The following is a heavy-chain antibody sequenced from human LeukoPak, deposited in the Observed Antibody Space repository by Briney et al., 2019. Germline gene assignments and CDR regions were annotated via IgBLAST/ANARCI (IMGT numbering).Heavy chain of an antibody. J-gene: IGHJ4*02. CDR2: ISYDGSNK. V-gene: IGHV3-30*04. CDR1: GFTFSSYA. Sequence: GGSLRLSCAASGFTFSSYAMHWVRQAPGKGLEWVAVISYDGSNKYYADSVEGRFTISRDNSKNTLYLQMNSLRAEDTAVYYCARDLVKQQLVRGEFDYWGQGTLVTVSS. D-gene: IGHD6-13*01. CDR3: ARDLVKQQLVRGEFDY.